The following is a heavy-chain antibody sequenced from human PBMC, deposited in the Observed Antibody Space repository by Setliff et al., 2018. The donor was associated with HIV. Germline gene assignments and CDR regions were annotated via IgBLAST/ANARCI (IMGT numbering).Heavy chain of an antibody. V-gene: IGHV1-46*01. CDR1: GYTFTSYY. J-gene: IGHJ4*02. Sequence: ASVKVSCKASGYTFTSYYMHWVRQAPGQGLEWMGIINPSSGSTTYAQKFQGRVTMTRDTSTSTAYMELRSLRSDDTAVYYCARSRNSILTGYYPTADFDYWGQGTPVTVSS. CDR3: ARSRNSILTGYYPTADFDY. CDR2: INPSSGST. D-gene: IGHD3-9*01.